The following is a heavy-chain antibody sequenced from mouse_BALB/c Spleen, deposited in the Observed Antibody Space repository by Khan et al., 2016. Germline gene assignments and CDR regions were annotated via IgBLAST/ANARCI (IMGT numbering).Heavy chain of an antibody. CDR2: IWAGGST. CDR3: ASSGGAMDY. V-gene: IGHV2-9*02. CDR1: GFSLTSHG. Sequence: VQLQESGPGLVAPSQSLSITCTVSGFSLTSHGVHWVRQPPGKGLEWLGVIWAGGSTNYNSTLMSRLSISKDNSKSQVFLKMNSLQTDDTAIYYCASSGGAMDYWGQGTSVTVSS. J-gene: IGHJ4*01.